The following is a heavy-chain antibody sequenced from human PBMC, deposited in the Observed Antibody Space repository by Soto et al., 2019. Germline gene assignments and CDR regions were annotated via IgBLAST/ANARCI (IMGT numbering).Heavy chain of an antibody. V-gene: IGHV1-46*01. J-gene: IGHJ5*02. D-gene: IGHD1-1*01. CDR2: INPSGGST. CDR3: ARDAPPRIRQLEPNWFDP. CDR1: GYTFTSYY. Sequence: GASVKVSCKASGYTFTSYYMHWVRQAPGRGLEWMGIINPSGGSTSYARKFQGRVTMTRDTSTSTVYMELSSLRSEDTAVYYCARDAPPRIRQLEPNWFDPWGKGTLVTVSS.